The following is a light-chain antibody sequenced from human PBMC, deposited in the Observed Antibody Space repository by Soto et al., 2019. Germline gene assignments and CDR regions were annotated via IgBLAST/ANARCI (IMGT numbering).Light chain of an antibody. V-gene: IGLV3-21*02. CDR1: KIGSKI. CDR3: QVWPYTAEFFV. J-gene: IGLJ1*01. Sequence: SYELAQPPSVSVAPGQTATVTCGGDKIGSKIVHWYKQRPGQAPVAVVFDATDRPSGIPDRFSASRSGDTATLTISRVDAGDEADYYCQVWPYTAEFFVFGSGTKVTVL. CDR2: DAT.